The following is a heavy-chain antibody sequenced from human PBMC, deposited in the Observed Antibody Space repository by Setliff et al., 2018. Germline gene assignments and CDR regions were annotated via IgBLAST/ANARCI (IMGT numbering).Heavy chain of an antibody. CDR1: GDSISGDY. Sequence: PSETLSLTCTVSGDSISGDYWSWIRQPPGKGLEWIGFIHYSGSTNYNQSLKSRVTLSVDTSKNQFSLQLTSVTAADTAVYYCARQPYSTTYYYYYYYMDGWGKGTTVTVSS. V-gene: IGHV4-59*08. CDR3: ARQPYSTTYYYYYYYMDG. CDR2: IHYSGST. J-gene: IGHJ6*03. D-gene: IGHD6-13*01.